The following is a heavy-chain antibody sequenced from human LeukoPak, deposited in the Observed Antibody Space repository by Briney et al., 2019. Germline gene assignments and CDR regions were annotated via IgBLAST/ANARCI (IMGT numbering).Heavy chain of an antibody. CDR1: GFTFSSYT. D-gene: IGHD3-22*01. J-gene: IGHJ3*02. CDR2: IKQDGSEK. Sequence: PGGSLRLSCAASGFTFSSYTMKWVRQAPGKGLEWVANIKQDGSEKYYVDSVKGRFTMSRDNAKNSLYLQMNSLRAEDTAVYYCARDGKVVWTFDIWGQGTMVTVSS. V-gene: IGHV3-7*01. CDR3: ARDGKVVWTFDI.